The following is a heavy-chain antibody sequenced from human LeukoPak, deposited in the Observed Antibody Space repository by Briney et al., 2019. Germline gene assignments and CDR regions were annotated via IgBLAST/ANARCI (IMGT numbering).Heavy chain of an antibody. J-gene: IGHJ4*02. CDR1: GYTFTGDY. V-gene: IGHV1-2*02. CDR2: INPNSGGT. Sequence: ASVKVSCKASGYTFTGDYMHWVRQAPGQGLEWMGWINPNSGGTNYAQKFQGRVTMTRDTSISTAYMELSRLRSDDTAVYYCARDLGLVVVPAASGYWGQGTLVTVSS. D-gene: IGHD2-2*01. CDR3: ARDLGLVVVPAASGY.